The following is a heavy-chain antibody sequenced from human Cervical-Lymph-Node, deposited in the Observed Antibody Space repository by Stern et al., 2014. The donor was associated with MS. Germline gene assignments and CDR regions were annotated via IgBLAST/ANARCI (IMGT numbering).Heavy chain of an antibody. V-gene: IGHV5-51*03. Sequence: EVQLVESGAEVKKPGESLKISCKGSGYTFSNYWIGWVRQMPGKGLEWMGVVYPGDSDTRYGPSFQGQVTISADKSIDTAYLQWTGLKASDTAMYYCARRSGHRGAFDIWGQGTMVTVSS. CDR3: ARRSGHRGAFDI. CDR1: GYTFSNYW. D-gene: IGHD2-15*01. CDR2: VYPGDSDT. J-gene: IGHJ3*02.